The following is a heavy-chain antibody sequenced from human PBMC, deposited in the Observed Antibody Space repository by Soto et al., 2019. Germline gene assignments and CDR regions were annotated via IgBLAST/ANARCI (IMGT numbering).Heavy chain of an antibody. CDR2: ISAYNGNT. V-gene: IGHV1-18*04. Sequence: ASVKVSCEASGYTFTGYYMHWVRQAPGQGLECMGWISAYNGNTNYAQKFQGRVTMTTDTSTSTAYMELRSLRSDDTAVYYCARDGGTMGFDYWGQGTLVTVSS. J-gene: IGHJ4*02. CDR3: ARDGGTMGFDY. D-gene: IGHD1-7*01. CDR1: GYTFTGYY.